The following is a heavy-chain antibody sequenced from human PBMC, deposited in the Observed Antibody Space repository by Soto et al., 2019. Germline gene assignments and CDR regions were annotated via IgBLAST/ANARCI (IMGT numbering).Heavy chain of an antibody. CDR3: ATGEGYCSGGSCYTQ. D-gene: IGHD2-15*01. CDR2: FDPEDGET. J-gene: IGHJ4*02. V-gene: IGHV1-24*01. Sequence: ASVKVSCKVSGYTLTELSMHWVRQAPGKGLEWMGGFDPEDGETIYAQKFQGRVTMTEDTSTDTAYMELSSLRSEDTAVYYCATGEGYCSGGSCYTQWGQGTLVTVSS. CDR1: GYTLTELS.